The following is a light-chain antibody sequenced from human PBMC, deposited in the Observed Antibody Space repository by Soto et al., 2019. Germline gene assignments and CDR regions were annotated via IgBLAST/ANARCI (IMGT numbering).Light chain of an antibody. CDR3: SSYTSSSTYV. V-gene: IGLV2-14*01. Sequence: QSALTQPASVSGSPGQSITISCTGTSSDVGGYNYVSWYQQHPGKAPKLMIYEVSNRPSGVSNRVAGSKSGNTASLTISGLQAEDEADYYCSSYTSSSTYVFGTGTTLTVL. CDR1: SSDVGGYNY. J-gene: IGLJ1*01. CDR2: EVS.